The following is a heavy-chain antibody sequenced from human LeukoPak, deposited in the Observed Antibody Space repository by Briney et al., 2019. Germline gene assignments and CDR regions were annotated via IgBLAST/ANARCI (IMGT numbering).Heavy chain of an antibody. V-gene: IGHV4-61*05. CDR1: GGSISSSSYY. CDR2: IYTSGST. CDR3: ARVGPAAIPDPGASTFDY. Sequence: SETLSLTCTVSGGSISSSSYYWGWIRQPPGKGLEWIGRIYTSGSTNYNPSLKSRVTMSVDTSKNQFSLKLSSVTAADTAVYYCARVGPAAIPDPGASTFDYWGQGTLVTVSS. J-gene: IGHJ4*02. D-gene: IGHD2-2*02.